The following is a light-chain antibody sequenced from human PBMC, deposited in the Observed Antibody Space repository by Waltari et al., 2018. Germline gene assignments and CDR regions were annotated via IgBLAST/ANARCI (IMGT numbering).Light chain of an antibody. CDR3: CSYAGSNTYV. CDR1: SSDVGPYNL. CDR2: ELN. Sequence: QSALTQPASVSGSPGQSIPISCSGSSSDVGPYNLFSWYQQHPGKVPKHMIYELNERPSGVSNLFSASKSGKTASLTISGLQAEDEADYYCCSYAGSNTYVFGTGTKVIVL. V-gene: IGLV2-23*02. J-gene: IGLJ1*01.